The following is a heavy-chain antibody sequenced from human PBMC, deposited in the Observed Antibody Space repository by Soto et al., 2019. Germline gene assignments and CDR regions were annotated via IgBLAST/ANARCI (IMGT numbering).Heavy chain of an antibody. CDR1: GFTFNTYW. Sequence: GGSLRLSCAASGFTFNTYWMFWVRQAPGKGLVWVSRINSDGSSTNYADFVKGRFTISRDNARNMVYLQMNSLRAEDTAVYYCTRMPQTGTPEFDYWGQGSQVTVSS. CDR2: INSDGSST. D-gene: IGHD1-1*01. CDR3: TRMPQTGTPEFDY. J-gene: IGHJ4*02. V-gene: IGHV3-74*01.